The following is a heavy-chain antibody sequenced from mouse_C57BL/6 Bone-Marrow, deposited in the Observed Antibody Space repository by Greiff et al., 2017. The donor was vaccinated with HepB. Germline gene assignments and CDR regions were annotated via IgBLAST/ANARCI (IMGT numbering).Heavy chain of an antibody. Sequence: VKLMESGPGLVAPSQSLSITCTVSGFSLTSYAISWVRQPPGKGLEWLGVIWTGGGTNYNSALKSRLSISKDNSKSQVFLKMNSLQTDDTARYYCARNYYGSSYVFYYAMDYWGQGTSVTVSS. V-gene: IGHV2-9-1*01. CDR3: ARNYYGSSYVFYYAMDY. D-gene: IGHD1-1*01. CDR2: IWTGGGT. J-gene: IGHJ4*01. CDR1: GFSLTSYA.